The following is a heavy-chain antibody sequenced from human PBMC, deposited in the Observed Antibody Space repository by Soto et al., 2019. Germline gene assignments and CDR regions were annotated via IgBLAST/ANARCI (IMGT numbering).Heavy chain of an antibody. CDR3: ARHGNYDYVWGSY. CDR2: IDPSDSYT. D-gene: IGHD3-16*01. V-gene: IGHV5-10-1*01. Sequence: GASLKISCKGSGYSFSTYWISWMRQTPGKGLEWLGRIDPSDSYTNYSPSFKGHVTTSADKSISTVYLQWSSLKASDTAIYYCARHGNYDYVWGSYWGQGTLVTVSS. CDR1: GYSFSTYW. J-gene: IGHJ4*02.